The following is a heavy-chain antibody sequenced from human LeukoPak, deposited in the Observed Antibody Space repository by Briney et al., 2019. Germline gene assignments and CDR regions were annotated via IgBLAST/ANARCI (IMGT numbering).Heavy chain of an antibody. CDR3: ARDYYDSGSPRYFQH. Sequence: GGSLRLSCAASGFTFSSYTMNWVRQAPGKGLEWVSSISSGNAYIYYADSVKGRFTISRDNAKNSLYLQMNSRKAEDTAVYYCARDYYDSGSPRYFQHWGQGTLVAVSS. CDR1: GFTFSSYT. CDR2: ISSGNAYI. D-gene: IGHD3-10*01. J-gene: IGHJ1*01. V-gene: IGHV3-21*01.